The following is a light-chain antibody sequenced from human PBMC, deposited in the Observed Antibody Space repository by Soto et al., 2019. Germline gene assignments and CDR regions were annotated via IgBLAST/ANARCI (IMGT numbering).Light chain of an antibody. CDR3: SSYTRSNTRV. CDR2: EVN. CDR1: SSDVGGYNY. V-gene: IGLV2-14*01. Sequence: QSALTQPASVSGSPGQSITISCTGTSSDVGGYNYVSWYQQHPGKAPKLMIYEVNNRPSGVSNRFSGSKSGNTASLTISGLQAEDEAVYFCSSYTRSNTRVFGGGTQLTVL. J-gene: IGLJ3*02.